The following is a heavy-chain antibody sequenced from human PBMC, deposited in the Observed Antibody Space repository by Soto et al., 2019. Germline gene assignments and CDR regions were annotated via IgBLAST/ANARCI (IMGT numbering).Heavy chain of an antibody. D-gene: IGHD5-18*01. V-gene: IGHV1-69*01. CDR1: GGTFSSDA. CDR3: AREDRAMVIGVYYGMDG. Sequence: SVKVFGKASGGTFSSDAISWVRQAPGQGLGWRGGIIPIFGTANYAQKFQGRGTITADESTSTAYMELRCLRSEDTAVYYCAREDRAMVIGVYYGMDGWGQGNTGTV. J-gene: IGHJ6*02. CDR2: IIPIFGTA.